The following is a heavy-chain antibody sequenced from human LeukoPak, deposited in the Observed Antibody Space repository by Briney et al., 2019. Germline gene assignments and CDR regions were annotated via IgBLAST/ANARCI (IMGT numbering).Heavy chain of an antibody. J-gene: IGHJ1*01. D-gene: IGHD4-17*01. Sequence: PGGSLRLSCAASGFTFSSYGIHWVRQAPGKGLEWVAVISYDGINKYYGDSVKGRITISRDNSKNTLYLQMNSLRVEDTAVYYCAKEPDFGDYSYFQHWGQGTLVTVSS. V-gene: IGHV3-30*18. CDR3: AKEPDFGDYSYFQH. CDR2: ISYDGINK. CDR1: GFTFSSYG.